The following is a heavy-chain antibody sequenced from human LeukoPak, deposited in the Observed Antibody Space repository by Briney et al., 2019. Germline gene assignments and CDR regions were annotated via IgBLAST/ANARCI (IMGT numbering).Heavy chain of an antibody. CDR1: GFSFRTSW. CDR3: ATDRGYSSFDY. D-gene: IGHD3-22*01. Sequence: GGSLTLFCGASGFSFRTSWLIWVRQAPAKGLAWVASINPDGSDKYSVDSVKGRFTISRDNAKNSLYLQMNSLRAEDTAVYYCATDRGYSSFDYWGQGTLVTVSS. CDR2: INPDGSDK. V-gene: IGHV3-7*01. J-gene: IGHJ4*02.